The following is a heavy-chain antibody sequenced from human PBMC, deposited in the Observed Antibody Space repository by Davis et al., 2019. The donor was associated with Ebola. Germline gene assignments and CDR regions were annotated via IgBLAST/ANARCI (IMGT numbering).Heavy chain of an antibody. D-gene: IGHD6-19*01. V-gene: IGHV3-9*01. CDR3: ARVGSGWYRYFDY. Sequence: GGSLRLSCAASGFTFDDYAMHWVRHAPGKGLEWVSGISWNSGSIGYADSVKGRFTISRDNSKNTLYLQMNSLRAEDTAVYYCARVGSGWYRYFDYWGQGTLVTVSS. J-gene: IGHJ4*02. CDR1: GFTFDDYA. CDR2: ISWNSGSI.